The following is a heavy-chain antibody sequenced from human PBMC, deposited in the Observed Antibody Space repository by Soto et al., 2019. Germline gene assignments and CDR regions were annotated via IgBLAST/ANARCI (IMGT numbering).Heavy chain of an antibody. CDR3: AGGMAGVDV. CDR2: INSAGSHT. Sequence: DVQLVESGGGVVQPGGSLRLSCAASGLSFNIYWMHLVRQVPGKGLVWLARINSAGSHTIYVDSVKGRFTISRANAKNTVFLQMDSLRDEDTGVYYCAGGMAGVDVWGQGTTVTVSS. J-gene: IGHJ6*02. V-gene: IGHV3-74*01. CDR1: GLSFNIYW.